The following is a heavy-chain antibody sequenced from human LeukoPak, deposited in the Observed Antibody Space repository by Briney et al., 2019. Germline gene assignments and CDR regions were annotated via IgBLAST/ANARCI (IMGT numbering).Heavy chain of an antibody. J-gene: IGHJ4*02. V-gene: IGHV3-9*01. D-gene: IGHD3-10*01. CDR2: ISWNSGSI. CDR3: AKDGEYGSGSFFDY. Sequence: GGSLRLSCAASGFTFDDYAMHWVRQAPGKGLEWVSGISWNSGSIGYADSVKGRFTISRDNAKNSLYLQMNSLRAEDTALYYCAKDGEYGSGSFFDYWGQGTLVTVSS. CDR1: GFTFDDYA.